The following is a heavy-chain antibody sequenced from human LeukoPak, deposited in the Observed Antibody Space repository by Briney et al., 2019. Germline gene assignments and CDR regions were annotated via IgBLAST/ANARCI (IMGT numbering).Heavy chain of an antibody. D-gene: IGHD3-22*01. CDR1: GFTFSSYS. V-gene: IGHV3-21*01. Sequence: PGGSLRLSCAASGFTFSSYSMNWVRQAPGKGLEWVSSISSSSSYIYYADSVKGRFTISRDNAKNSLYLQMNSLRAEDTAVYYCARDAEYYYDSSGYYGYWGQGTLVTVSS. CDR2: ISSSSSYI. J-gene: IGHJ4*02. CDR3: ARDAEYYYDSSGYYGY.